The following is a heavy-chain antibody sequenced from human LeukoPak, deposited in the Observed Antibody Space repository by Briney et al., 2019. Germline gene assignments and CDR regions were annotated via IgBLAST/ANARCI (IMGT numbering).Heavy chain of an antibody. CDR3: ARHFWFSGNCPYAFDV. Sequence: SETLSLTCTVSGGSIGSHTYYWGWIRQPPGKGLEWIGDIYYGGTTYYNPSLKSRVSISLDTSKMQLSLRLRSVTAADTAVYYCARHFWFSGNCPYAFDVWGQGTTVTVSS. V-gene: IGHV4-39*01. J-gene: IGHJ3*01. CDR1: GGSIGSHTYY. D-gene: IGHD1-26*01. CDR2: IYYGGTT.